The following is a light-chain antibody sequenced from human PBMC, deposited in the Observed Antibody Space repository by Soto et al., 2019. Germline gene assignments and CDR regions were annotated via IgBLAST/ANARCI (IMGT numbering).Light chain of an antibody. V-gene: IGKV1-33*01. CDR1: QDIRKY. Sequence: IQMTQSPSSLSASVGDRVTITWQATQDIRKYLNWYQQKPGKAPKLLIYDASSLETGVPSRFSGSGSGTDFTLTISSLQPEDFATYYCQQYDNLPLIFGQGTRLEIK. CDR2: DAS. CDR3: QQYDNLPLI. J-gene: IGKJ5*01.